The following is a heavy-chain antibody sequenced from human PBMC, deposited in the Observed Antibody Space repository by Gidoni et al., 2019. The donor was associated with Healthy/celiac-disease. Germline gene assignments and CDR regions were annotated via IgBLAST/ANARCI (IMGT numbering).Heavy chain of an antibody. CDR2: IYYSGST. D-gene: IGHD3-9*01. CDR3: ARDLFGDILTGQHDAFDI. CDR1: GGSISSGDYY. J-gene: IGHJ3*02. V-gene: IGHV4-30-4*01. Sequence: QVQLQESGPGLVKPSQTLSLTCTVPGGSISSGDYYWSWIRQPPGKGLEWIGYIYYSGSTYYNPSLKSRVTISVDTSKNQFSLKLSSVTAADTAVYYCARDLFGDILTGQHDAFDIWGQGTMVTVSS.